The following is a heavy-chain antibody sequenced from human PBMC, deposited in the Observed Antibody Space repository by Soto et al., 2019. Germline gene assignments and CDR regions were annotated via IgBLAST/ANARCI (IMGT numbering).Heavy chain of an antibody. V-gene: IGHV1-69*13. CDR3: ARHDCISSSCYYYYYYVMDV. J-gene: IGHJ6*02. CDR1: GVGGTFSCCA. Sequence: SVKVSCKACGVGGTFSCCAITWVRQAPGQGLEWMGGIIPIFDTANYAQKFQGRVTITADESTTTAYMELSSLRSEDTAVYYCARHDCISSSCYYYYYYVMDVWGQGTTVTVSS. CDR2: IIPIFDTA. D-gene: IGHD2-2*01.